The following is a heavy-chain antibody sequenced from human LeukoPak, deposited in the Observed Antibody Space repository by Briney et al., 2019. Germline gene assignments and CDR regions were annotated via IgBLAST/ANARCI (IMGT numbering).Heavy chain of an antibody. V-gene: IGHV3-15*01. Sequence: GSLTLSCAISGFTFSGAWLSWVRKAQGKGLEWIGRIKNDGATDYAAPVRGRFTISRDVSRATLYLQINSLKTEDTAIYYCTTVTHFYLGGQGTLVTVSS. D-gene: IGHD2-15*01. CDR3: TTVTHFYL. CDR1: GFTFSGAW. J-gene: IGHJ4*02. CDR2: IKNDGAT.